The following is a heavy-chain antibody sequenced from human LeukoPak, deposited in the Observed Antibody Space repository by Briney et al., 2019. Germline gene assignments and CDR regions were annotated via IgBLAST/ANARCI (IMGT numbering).Heavy chain of an antibody. CDR1: GDSVSSNSAT. D-gene: IGHD6-13*01. V-gene: IGHV6-1*01. CDR3: ARGSSSSSWYFDY. J-gene: IGHJ4*02. CDR2: TYYRSKWYN. Sequence: SQTLSLTCAISGDSVSSNSATWTWIRQSPSRGLEWLGRTYYRSKWYNDYAVSVKSRVTINPDTSKNQFSLQLNSVTPEDTAVCYCARGSSSSSWYFDYWGQGTLVTVSS.